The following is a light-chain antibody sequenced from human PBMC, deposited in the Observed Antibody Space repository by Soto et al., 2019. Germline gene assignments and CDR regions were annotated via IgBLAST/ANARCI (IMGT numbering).Light chain of an antibody. CDR2: AAS. CDR3: QQSYSTPPT. V-gene: IGKV1-39*01. Sequence: DIQMTQSPSSLSASVGDRVTITCRASQSISSYLNWYQQKPGKAPKLLIYAASSLHSGVPSRFSGSGSGTDFTITISSMPPEDFATYYCQQSYSTPPTFGQGTKLEIK. J-gene: IGKJ2*01. CDR1: QSISSY.